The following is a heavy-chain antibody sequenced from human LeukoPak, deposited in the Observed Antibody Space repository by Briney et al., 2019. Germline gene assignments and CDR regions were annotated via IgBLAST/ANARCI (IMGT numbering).Heavy chain of an antibody. V-gene: IGHV4-39*07. CDR1: DGSISSATYY. CDR2: FFYTGST. J-gene: IGHJ4*02. Sequence: SETLSLTCTVSDGSISSATYYWAWIRQPPNKGLDWIGSFFYTGSTYYSPSLKSRVTISVDTSENQLSLKLSSVTAADTAVYYCARGRYIDSGRHIGSGSYNVFDHWGQGTLVTVSS. D-gene: IGHD3-10*01. CDR3: ARGRYIDSGRHIGSGSYNVFDH.